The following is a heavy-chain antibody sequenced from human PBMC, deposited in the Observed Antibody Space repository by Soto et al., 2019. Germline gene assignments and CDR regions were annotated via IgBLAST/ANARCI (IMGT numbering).Heavy chain of an antibody. J-gene: IGHJ4*02. V-gene: IGHV1-3*01. Sequence: GASVKVSCKASGYTFTSYGINGVRQAPGRGLEWMGWINPGNGNTKYSQQFQGRVIIDRDTSASTAYTELSSLRSEDTAVYYCARGGYFDSSNYLAYWGLGTLVTVSS. CDR1: GYTFTSYG. CDR2: INPGNGNT. CDR3: ARGGYFDSSNYLAY. D-gene: IGHD3-22*01.